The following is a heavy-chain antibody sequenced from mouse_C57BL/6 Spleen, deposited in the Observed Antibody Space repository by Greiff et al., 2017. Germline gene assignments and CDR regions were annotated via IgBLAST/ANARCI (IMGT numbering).Heavy chain of an antibody. CDR1: GYSITSGYD. CDR3: AREGAYDYDGYFDF. Sequence: EVKLQESGPGMVKPSQSLSLPCTVPGYSITSGYDWHWIRHFPGNKLEWMGYISYSGSPNYNPSLTSRISLTHDTSKNHFFLKLNSVTTEDTATYYCAREGAYDYDGYFDFWGTGTTVTVSS. V-gene: IGHV3-1*01. J-gene: IGHJ1*03. D-gene: IGHD2-4*01. CDR2: ISYSGSP.